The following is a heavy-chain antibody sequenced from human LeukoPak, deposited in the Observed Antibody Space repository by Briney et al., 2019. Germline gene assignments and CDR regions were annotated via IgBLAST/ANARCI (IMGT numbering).Heavy chain of an antibody. V-gene: IGHV1-46*01. CDR1: GYTFTTYY. J-gene: IGHJ4*02. D-gene: IGHD6-13*01. Sequence: ASVKVSCKASGYTFTTYYMHWVRQAPGQGFEWMGIIDPSGGSTSYAQRVQGRVTMTRDTSTSTVYMELSSLRSDDTAVYYCARDYRVDEIAAAETPDYWGQGTLVTVSS. CDR3: ARDYRVDEIAAAETPDY. CDR2: IDPSGGST.